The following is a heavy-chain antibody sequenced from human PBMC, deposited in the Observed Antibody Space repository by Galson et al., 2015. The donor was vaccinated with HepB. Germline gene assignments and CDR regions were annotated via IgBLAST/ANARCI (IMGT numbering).Heavy chain of an antibody. J-gene: IGHJ4*02. Sequence: SVKVSCKASGGTFSSYAISWVRQAPGQGLEWMGRIIPILGIANYYNPSLKSRVTISVDTSKNKFSLKLSSVTAADTAVYYCARLRRGYYYEGGRCYFDYWGQGTLVTVSS. CDR3: ARLRRGYYYEGGRCYFDY. D-gene: IGHD3-22*01. CDR2: IIPILGIA. V-gene: IGHV1-69*04. CDR1: GGTFSSYA.